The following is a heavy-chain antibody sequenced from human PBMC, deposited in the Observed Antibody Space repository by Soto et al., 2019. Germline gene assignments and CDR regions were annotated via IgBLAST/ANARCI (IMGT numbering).Heavy chain of an antibody. CDR3: AVDSCLPGSGGRCYCRGGYYDSSTP. J-gene: IGHJ3*01. D-gene: IGHD2-15*01. Sequence: QVQLVQSGAEVKKPGSSVKVSCKASGGTFSSYAISWVRQAPGQGLEWMGGIIPIFGTANYAQKFQGRVTITADDSTSTGYMEMTSLRSEDTSVYYCAVDSCLPGSGGRCYCRGGYYDSSTPWGLVTMVTVSS. V-gene: IGHV1-69*01. CDR1: GGTFSSYA. CDR2: IIPIFGTA.